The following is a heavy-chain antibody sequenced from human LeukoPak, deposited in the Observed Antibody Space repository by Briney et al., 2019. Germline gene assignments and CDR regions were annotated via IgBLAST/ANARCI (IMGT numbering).Heavy chain of an antibody. Sequence: SETLSLTCTVSGGSISSSNYYWSWIRQPAGKGLEWIGRIHSGGSTNYNPSLKSRVTISVDTSKNQFSLNLSSVTAADTAVYYCARRDYNTRTFDYWGQGNLVTVSS. CDR3: ARRDYNTRTFDY. CDR2: IHSGGST. D-gene: IGHD3-9*01. V-gene: IGHV4-61*02. CDR1: GGSISSSNYY. J-gene: IGHJ4*02.